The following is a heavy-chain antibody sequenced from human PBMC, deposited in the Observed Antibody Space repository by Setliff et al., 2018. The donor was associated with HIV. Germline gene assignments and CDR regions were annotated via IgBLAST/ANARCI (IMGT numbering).Heavy chain of an antibody. D-gene: IGHD2-2*01. V-gene: IGHV5-51*01. Sequence: GESLKISCKGSGYSFISYWIGWVRQMPGKGLEWMGIIYPGDSNTKYSPSFQGQVTLSVDKSISTAYLQWSSLKASDTTMYYCATPISITSGSAFDHWGQGTLVTVSS. CDR1: GYSFISYW. CDR3: ATPISITSGSAFDH. CDR2: IYPGDSNT. J-gene: IGHJ4*02.